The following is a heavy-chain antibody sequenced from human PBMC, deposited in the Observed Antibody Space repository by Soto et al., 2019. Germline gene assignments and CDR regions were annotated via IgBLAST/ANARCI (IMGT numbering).Heavy chain of an antibody. J-gene: IGHJ5*02. CDR2: IDYRGTI. CDR3: SRRAPEGFDP. CDR1: GGSIATSSYF. Sequence: SETLSLTCTVSGGSIATSSYFWAWIRRPPGKGLEWIGSIDYRGTIYNNPSLKSRVTISVDTSKNHFSLKLDSVTVADTALYYCSRRAPEGFDPWGQGTMVTVYS. V-gene: IGHV4-39*02.